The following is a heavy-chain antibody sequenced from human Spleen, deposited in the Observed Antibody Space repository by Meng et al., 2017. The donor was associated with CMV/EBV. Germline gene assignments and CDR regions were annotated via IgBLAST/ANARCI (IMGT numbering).Heavy chain of an antibody. CDR1: GFIFSNYA. D-gene: IGHD2-2*01. CDR3: ARDSNQLLSQDYFDY. J-gene: IGHJ4*02. Sequence: GGSLRLSCAASGFIFSNYAMHWVRQAPGKGLEYVAAISNNVGTTYYADSVKGRFTISRDNSKNTLYLQMNSLRAEDTAVYYCARDSNQLLSQDYFDYWGQGTLVTVSS. V-gene: IGHV3-64*04. CDR2: ISNNVGTT.